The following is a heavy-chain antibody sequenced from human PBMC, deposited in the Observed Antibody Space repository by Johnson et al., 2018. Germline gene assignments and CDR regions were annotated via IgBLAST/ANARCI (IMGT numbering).Heavy chain of an antibody. V-gene: IGHV1-69*01. CDR3: ARGSTTGHYDSMDV. J-gene: IGHJ6*02. D-gene: IGHD1-7*01. CDR1: GGTFSSYG. CDR2: IIPIFGPP. Sequence: QVQLVESGAEVKKPGSSVKVSCKASGGTFSSYGINWVRRAPGQGLEWMGGIIPIFGPPNYAQKFQGRVTITADESTRPAYMERSSRRSEDTAVYFWARGSTTGHYDSMDVWGHGTTVTVS.